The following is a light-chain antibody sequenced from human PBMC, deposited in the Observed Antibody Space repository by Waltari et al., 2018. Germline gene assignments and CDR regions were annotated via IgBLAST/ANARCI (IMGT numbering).Light chain of an antibody. CDR3: QAWDSSTAVV. CDR2: QDS. CDR1: KLGDKY. V-gene: IGLV3-1*01. J-gene: IGLJ2*01. Sequence: SYELTQPPSVSVSPGQTASITCSGDKLGDKYVCWYQQKPGQSPVLVIYQDSKRPAGIPGGFVGSNSGNTATLTISGTQAMDEADYYCQAWDSSTAVVFGGGTKLTVL.